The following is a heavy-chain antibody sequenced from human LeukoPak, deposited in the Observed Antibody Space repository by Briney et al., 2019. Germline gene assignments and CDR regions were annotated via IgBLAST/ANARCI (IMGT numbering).Heavy chain of an antibody. Sequence: PGGSLRLFCAASGFTFSSYWMHWVRQAPGKGLVWVSRINSDGSSTSYADSVKGRFTISRDNAKNTLYLQMNSLRAEDTAVYYCARDIAAAAPFDYWGQGTLVTVSS. J-gene: IGHJ4*02. V-gene: IGHV3-74*01. CDR1: GFTFSSYW. CDR2: INSDGSST. D-gene: IGHD6-13*01. CDR3: ARDIAAAAPFDY.